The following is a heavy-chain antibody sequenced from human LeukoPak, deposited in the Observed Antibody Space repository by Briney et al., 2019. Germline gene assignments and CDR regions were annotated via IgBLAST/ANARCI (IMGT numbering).Heavy chain of an antibody. V-gene: IGHV3-66*01. J-gene: IGHJ4*02. CDR3: ARDRSGWFVFDY. CDR2: IYSGGST. D-gene: IGHD6-19*01. Sequence: GGSLRLSCAASGFTVSSNYMSWVRQAPGKGLEWVSVIYSGGSTYYADSVKGRFTISRDNSKNTLYLQMNSLRAEDTAVYYCARDRSGWFVFDYWGQGTLVTVSS. CDR1: GFTVSSNY.